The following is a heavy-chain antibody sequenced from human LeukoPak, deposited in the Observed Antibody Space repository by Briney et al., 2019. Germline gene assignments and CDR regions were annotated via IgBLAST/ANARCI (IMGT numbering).Heavy chain of an antibody. J-gene: IGHJ5*01. D-gene: IGHD2-2*01. CDR1: GASITSYH. V-gene: IGHV4-4*07. Sequence: KSSETLSLTCTVSGASITSYHWSWIRQPAGKGLEWIGRMFYSGNTDYNPSLKSRLTMSIDTSKNQFSLKLSSVTAADTAVYFCARDQEHCSGTSCYPYWYDSWGQGTLVTASS. CDR2: MFYSGNT. CDR3: ARDQEHCSGTSCYPYWYDS.